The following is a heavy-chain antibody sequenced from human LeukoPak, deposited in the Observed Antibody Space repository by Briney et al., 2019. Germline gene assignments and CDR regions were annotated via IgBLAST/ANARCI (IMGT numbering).Heavy chain of an antibody. CDR2: IYWDEDN. V-gene: IGHV2-5*02. CDR3: VRRQYNSDFDFWSGFDY. Sequence: SGPTLVKPTQTLTLTCTVSGFLISSSGVGVGWIRQPPGKALEWLALIYWDEDNRYSPSQKNRLTITKDTSKNQVVLTMTNMDPVDTATYYCVRRQYNSDFDFWSGFDYWGHGTLVTVSS. J-gene: IGHJ4*01. CDR1: GFLISSSGVG. D-gene: IGHD3-3*01.